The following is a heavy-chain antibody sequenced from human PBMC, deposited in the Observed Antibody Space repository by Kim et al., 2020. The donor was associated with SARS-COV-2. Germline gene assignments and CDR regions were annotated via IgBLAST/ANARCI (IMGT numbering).Heavy chain of an antibody. CDR3: AKDKGRSSRVGDAFDI. V-gene: IGHV3-43*02. CDR2: ISGDGGST. D-gene: IGHD6-6*01. CDR1: GFTFDDYA. Sequence: GGSLRLSCAASGFTFDDYAMHWVRQAPGKGLEWVSLISGDGGSTYYADSVKGRFTISRDNSKNSLYLQMNSLRTEDTALYYCAKDKGRSSRVGDAFDIWGQGTMVTVSS. J-gene: IGHJ3*02.